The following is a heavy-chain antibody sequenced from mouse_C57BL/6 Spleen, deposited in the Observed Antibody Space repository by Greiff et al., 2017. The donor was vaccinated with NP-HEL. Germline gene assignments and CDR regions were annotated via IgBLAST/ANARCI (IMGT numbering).Heavy chain of an antibody. CDR2: ISSGGSYT. J-gene: IGHJ4*01. CDR1: GFTFSSYG. CDR3: ARPAVVATYYAMDY. V-gene: IGHV5-6*01. D-gene: IGHD1-1*01. Sequence: EVKVVESGGDLVKPGGSLKLSCAASGFTFSSYGMSWVRQTPDKRLEWVATISSGGSYTYYPDSVKGRFPISSDNAKNTLYLQMRSLKSEDTAMYYCARPAVVATYYAMDYWGQGTSVTVSS.